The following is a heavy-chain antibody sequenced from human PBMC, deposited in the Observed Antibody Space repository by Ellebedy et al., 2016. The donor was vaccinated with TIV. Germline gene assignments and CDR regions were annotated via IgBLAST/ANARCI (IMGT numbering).Heavy chain of an antibody. CDR3: ARGGDRYAPGIPPLGWFDP. V-gene: IGHV1-8*03. J-gene: IGHJ5*02. CDR2: INPNSGNT. D-gene: IGHD6-13*01. Sequence: AASVKVSCKASGYTFTGYYMHWVRQAPGQGLEWMGWINPNSGNTGYAQKFQGRVTITRNTSISTAYMELSSLRSEDTAVYYCARGGDRYAPGIPPLGWFDPWGQGTLVTVSS. CDR1: GYTFTGYY.